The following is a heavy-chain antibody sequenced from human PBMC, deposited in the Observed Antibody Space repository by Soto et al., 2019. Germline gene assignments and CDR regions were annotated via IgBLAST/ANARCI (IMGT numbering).Heavy chain of an antibody. Sequence: PWGSLRLSCTASGFTFDGYAMSWVRHAPGKGQEWVGFISSQAFGGTTEYAASVEGRFTISTDESKTIAYLQMNSLKAADTAVYFCATVYFYDSSADYYFDYWGQGTLVTVSS. V-gene: IGHV3-49*04. CDR1: GFTFDGYA. D-gene: IGHD3-22*01. CDR2: ISSQAFGGTT. CDR3: ATVYFYDSSADYYFDY. J-gene: IGHJ4*02.